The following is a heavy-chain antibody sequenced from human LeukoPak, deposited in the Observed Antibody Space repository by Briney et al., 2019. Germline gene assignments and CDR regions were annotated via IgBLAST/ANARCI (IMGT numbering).Heavy chain of an antibody. CDR1: GFTVSSNY. Sequence: GGSLTLSCAASGFTVSSNYMSWVRQAPGKGLEWVSVIYSGGSTYYADSVKGRFTISRDNSKNTLYLQMNSLRAEDTAVYYCAREGSAYCGGDCYSGAFDIWGQGTMVTVSS. J-gene: IGHJ3*02. CDR3: AREGSAYCGGDCYSGAFDI. D-gene: IGHD2-21*02. V-gene: IGHV3-66*01. CDR2: IYSGGST.